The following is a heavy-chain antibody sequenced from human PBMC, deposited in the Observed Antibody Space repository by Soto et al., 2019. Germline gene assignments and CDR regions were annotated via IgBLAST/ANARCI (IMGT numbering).Heavy chain of an antibody. J-gene: IGHJ4*02. Sequence: QITLKESGPTLVKPTQPLTLTCTFSGFSLSTSGVGVGWIRQHPGKALEWLALIYWDDDKRYSPSLKSRLTITKDTSKNQEILTMTNMDPVDTATYACAHSYEFWSGYSSNPYFDYWGQGTLVTVSS. V-gene: IGHV2-5*02. CDR2: IYWDDDK. CDR1: GFSLSTSGVG. D-gene: IGHD3-3*01. CDR3: AHSYEFWSGYSSNPYFDY.